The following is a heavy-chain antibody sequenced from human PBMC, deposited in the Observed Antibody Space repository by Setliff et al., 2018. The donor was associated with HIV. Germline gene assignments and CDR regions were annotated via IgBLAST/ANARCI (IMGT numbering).Heavy chain of an antibody. CDR1: GGSISSHY. CDR3: ARTQGLGLD. V-gene: IGHV4-59*11. CDR2: IYYSGST. J-gene: IGHJ4*02. Sequence: SETLSLTCTVSGGSISSHYWGWIRQPPGKGLEWIGYIYYSGSTYYNPSLKSRVTISVDTSKNQFSLKMTSVTAADTAVYYCARTQGLGLDWGQGTLVTVSS.